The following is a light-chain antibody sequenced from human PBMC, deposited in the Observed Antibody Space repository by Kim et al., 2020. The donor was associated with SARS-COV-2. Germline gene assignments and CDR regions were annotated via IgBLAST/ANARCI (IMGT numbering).Light chain of an antibody. CDR3: SSYTTSSYLI. J-gene: IGLJ2*01. CDR2: AVS. Sequence: GQSITISCTATNSDVGAYDYVSWYQHHPGKAPKLIIFAVSQRPSGVSDRFSGSKSGITASLTISGLQAEDEADYFCSSYTTSSYLIFGGGTQLTVL. V-gene: IGLV2-14*03. CDR1: NSDVGAYDY.